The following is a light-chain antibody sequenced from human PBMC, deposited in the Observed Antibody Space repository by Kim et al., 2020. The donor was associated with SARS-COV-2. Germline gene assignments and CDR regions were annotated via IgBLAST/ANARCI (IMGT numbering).Light chain of an antibody. CDR1: QTLYKSNNHNY. V-gene: IGKV4-1*01. CDR2: WAS. Sequence: DIVMTQSPDSLTVSLGERATISCKSSQTLYKSNNHNYLSWYQQKPGQPPKLIIYWASTRESGVPDRFIGSGSGTDFTLTINSLQAEDVAFYYCQQYSTTPLTFGVGTKVDIK. CDR3: QQYSTTPLT. J-gene: IGKJ4*01.